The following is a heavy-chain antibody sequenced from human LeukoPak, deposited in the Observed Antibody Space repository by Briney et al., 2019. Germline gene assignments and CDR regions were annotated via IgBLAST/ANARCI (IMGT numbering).Heavy chain of an antibody. Sequence: ASVKVSCKASGYTFTSYDINWVRQATGQGLEWMGWMNPNSGNTGYAQKFQGRVTMTEDTSTDTAYMELSSLRSEDTAVYYCATASDYDSSGYYLDWGQGTLVTVSS. CDR3: ATASDYDSSGYYLD. CDR2: MNPNSGNT. J-gene: IGHJ4*02. D-gene: IGHD3-22*01. V-gene: IGHV1-8*02. CDR1: GYTFTSYD.